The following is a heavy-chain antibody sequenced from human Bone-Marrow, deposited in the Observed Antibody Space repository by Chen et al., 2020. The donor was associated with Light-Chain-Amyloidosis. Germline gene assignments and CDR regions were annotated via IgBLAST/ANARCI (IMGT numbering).Heavy chain of an antibody. J-gene: IGHJ4*02. CDR2: MNPNSGNT. V-gene: IGHV1-8*01. CDR3: ARVYSAIRRYCTSTSCYARFDS. CDR1: GYTFNNYD. Sequence: QVQLVQSGAEVKKTGASVKVSCKASGYTFNNYDINWVRQATGQGLEWMGWMNPNSGNTGSAQKFQGRISMTRDTSMGTAYMELSSLRPEDTAVYYCARVYSAIRRYCTSTSCYARFDSWGQGTPVTVSS. D-gene: IGHD2-2*01.